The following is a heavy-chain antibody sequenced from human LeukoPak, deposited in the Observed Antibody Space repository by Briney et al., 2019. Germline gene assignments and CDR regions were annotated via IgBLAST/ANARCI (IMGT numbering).Heavy chain of an antibody. CDR2: ISGSGGST. J-gene: IGHJ4*02. Sequence: PGGSLRLSCAASGFTFSSYAMSWVRQAPGKGLEWVSAISGSGGSTYYADSVKGRFTISRDNSKNTLYLQMNSLRAEDTAVYYCAKVPYYDFWSGYSGGYYFDYWGQGTLVTVSS. V-gene: IGHV3-23*01. CDR1: GFTFSSYA. CDR3: AKVPYYDFWSGYSGGYYFDY. D-gene: IGHD3-3*01.